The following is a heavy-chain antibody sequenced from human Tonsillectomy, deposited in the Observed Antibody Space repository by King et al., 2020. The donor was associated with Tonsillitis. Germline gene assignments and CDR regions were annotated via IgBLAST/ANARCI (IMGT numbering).Heavy chain of an antibody. Sequence: VQLVESGAEVKKPGASVKVSCKASGYTFTSYGIIWVRQAPGQGLEWMGWISAYNGNTNYAQKLQGRVTMTTDTSTSTAYMELRSLRSDDTAVYYCAKDYYDSSGYRTYNAFDIWGQGTMVTVSS. CDR3: AKDYYDSSGYRTYNAFDI. J-gene: IGHJ3*02. CDR2: ISAYNGNT. CDR1: GYTFTSYG. D-gene: IGHD3-22*01. V-gene: IGHV1-18*04.